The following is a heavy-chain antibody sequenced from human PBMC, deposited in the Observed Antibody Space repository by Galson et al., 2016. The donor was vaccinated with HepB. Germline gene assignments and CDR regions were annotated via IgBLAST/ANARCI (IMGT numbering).Heavy chain of an antibody. CDR1: GFTFSRYS. CDR3: AAGRGFDP. CDR2: IGTSSSNI. J-gene: IGHJ5*02. D-gene: IGHD3-10*01. Sequence: SLRLSCAVSGFTFSRYSMYWVRQAPGKGLEWVSYIGTSSSNIFYAVSVKGRFTISRDNAKNSLYLQMNSLRHEDTAVYYCAAGRGFDPWGRGTLVTVSS. V-gene: IGHV3-48*02.